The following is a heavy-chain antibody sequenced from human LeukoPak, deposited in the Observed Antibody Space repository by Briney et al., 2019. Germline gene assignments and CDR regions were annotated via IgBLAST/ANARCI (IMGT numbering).Heavy chain of an antibody. CDR2: INHSGST. J-gene: IGHJ5*02. CDR3: ARHLGGNWFDP. V-gene: IGHV4-34*01. CDR1: GGSFSGYY. D-gene: IGHD3-16*01. Sequence: SETLSLTCAVYGGSFSGYYWSWIRQPPGKGLEWIGEINHSGSTNYNPSLKSRVTISVDTSKSQFSLKLSSVTAANTAVYFCARHLGGNWFDPWGQGILVTVSS.